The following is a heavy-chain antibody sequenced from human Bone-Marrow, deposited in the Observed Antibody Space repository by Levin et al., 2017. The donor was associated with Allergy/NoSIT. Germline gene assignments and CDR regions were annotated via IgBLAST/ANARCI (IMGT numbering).Heavy chain of an antibody. CDR2: ITGAEGNT. CDR3: AREGDILTGHYDVFDI. Sequence: TSGGSLRLSCVASELTFKTYTMAWVRQAPGKGLEWVSSITGAEGNTHYADSVKGRFTISRDNGKNSLFLQMNSLRVEDTAIYYCAREGDILTGHYDVFDIWGQGTMVTVSS. V-gene: IGHV3-21*06. J-gene: IGHJ3*02. CDR1: ELTFKTYT. D-gene: IGHD3-9*01.